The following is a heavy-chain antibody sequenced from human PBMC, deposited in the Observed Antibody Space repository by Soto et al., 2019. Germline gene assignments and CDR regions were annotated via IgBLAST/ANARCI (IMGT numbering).Heavy chain of an antibody. CDR2: IIPMFSTP. V-gene: IGHV1-69*13. D-gene: IGHD3-9*01. CDR3: ARAQFSDILTADDYGMDV. J-gene: IGHJ6*02. Sequence: GASVKVSCKASGGNFRSEAISWVRQAPGHGLEWMGRIIPMFSTPHYAQKFQGRVTIIADESTTTVNMEMRGLTEEDTAVYYCARAQFSDILTADDYGMDVWG. CDR1: GGNFRSEA.